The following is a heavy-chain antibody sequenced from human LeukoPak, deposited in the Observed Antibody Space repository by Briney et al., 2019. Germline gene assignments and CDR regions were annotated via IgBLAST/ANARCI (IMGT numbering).Heavy chain of an antibody. J-gene: IGHJ4*02. CDR2: ISYDGSNK. CDR1: GFTFSNYA. D-gene: IGHD1-26*01. V-gene: IGHV3-30-3*01. Sequence: PGGSLRLSCAASGFTFSNYAMHWVRQAPGKGLEWVAVISYDGSNKYYADSVKGRFTISRDNSKNTLYLQMNSLRAEDTAVYYCARDYSGSYYVLDSWGQGTLVTVSS. CDR3: ARDYSGSYYVLDS.